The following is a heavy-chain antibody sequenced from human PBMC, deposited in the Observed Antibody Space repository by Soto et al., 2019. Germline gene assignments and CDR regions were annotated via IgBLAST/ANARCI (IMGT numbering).Heavy chain of an antibody. CDR2: INHSGST. Sequence: SETLSLTCAVYGGSFSGYYWSWIRQPPGKGLEWIGEINHSGSTNYNPSLKSRVTISVDTSKNQFSLKLSSVTAADTAVYYCARIRYFDWGYYYYYYMDVWGKGTTVTVSS. CDR3: ARIRYFDWGYYYYYYMDV. CDR1: GGSFSGYY. V-gene: IGHV4-34*01. J-gene: IGHJ6*03. D-gene: IGHD3-9*01.